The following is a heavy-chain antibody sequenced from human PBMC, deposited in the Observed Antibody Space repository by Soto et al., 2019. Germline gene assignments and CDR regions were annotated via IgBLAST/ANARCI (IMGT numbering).Heavy chain of an antibody. CDR1: AFTFSSYA. V-gene: IGHV3-23*01. Sequence: GGSLRLSCAASAFTFSSYAVSWVRQAPGKGLEWVSAISGSGGSTYYADSVKGRFTISRDNSKNTLYLQMNSLRAEDTAVYYCAKAFGIIVAAAHEYWGQGTLXTVSS. D-gene: IGHD2-2*01. CDR2: ISGSGGST. CDR3: AKAFGIIVAAAHEY. J-gene: IGHJ4*02.